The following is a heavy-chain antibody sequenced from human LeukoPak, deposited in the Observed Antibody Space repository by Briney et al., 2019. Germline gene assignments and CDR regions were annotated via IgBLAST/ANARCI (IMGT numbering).Heavy chain of an antibody. D-gene: IGHD3-10*01. CDR3: ARESGSGNSLGLNDAFDI. V-gene: IGHV3-23*01. CDR2: ISGSGGST. Sequence: GGSLRLSCAASGFTFSNAWMSWVRQAPGKGLEWVSAISGSGGSTYYADSVKGRFTISRDNSKNTLYLQMNSLRAEDTAVYYCARESGSGNSLGLNDAFDIWGQGTMVTVSS. CDR1: GFTFSNAW. J-gene: IGHJ3*02.